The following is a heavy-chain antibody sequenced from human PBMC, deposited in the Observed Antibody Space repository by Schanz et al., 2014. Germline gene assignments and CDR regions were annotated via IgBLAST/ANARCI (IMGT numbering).Heavy chain of an antibody. J-gene: IGHJ6*02. CDR3: ARDGHSSIWDSYYFYGLDV. D-gene: IGHD6-13*01. CDR1: GYTFTDYY. Sequence: QVHLVQSGAEVKKPGASVKVSCKASGYTFTDYYMHWVRQAPGQGLEWMGRINPNSGGTNFAQNFQGRVTMTRDTSTSTVYMERSRLTSDDTALYYCARDGHSSIWDSYYFYGLDVWGQGTTVTVSS. V-gene: IGHV1-2*06. CDR2: INPNSGGT.